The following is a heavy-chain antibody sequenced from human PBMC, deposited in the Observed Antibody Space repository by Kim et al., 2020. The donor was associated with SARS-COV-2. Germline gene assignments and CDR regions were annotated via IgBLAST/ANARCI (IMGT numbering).Heavy chain of an antibody. CDR2: ISGSGGST. CDR1: GFTFSSYA. V-gene: IGHV3-23*01. J-gene: IGHJ6*03. CDR3: AKGGDDSGSYYYYYYMDV. D-gene: IGHD1-26*01. Sequence: GGSLRLSCAASGFTFSSYAMSWVRQAPGKGLEWVSAISGSGGSTYYADSVKGRFTISRDNSKNTLYLQMNSLRAEDTAVYYCAKGGDDSGSYYYYYYMDVWGKGTTVTVSS.